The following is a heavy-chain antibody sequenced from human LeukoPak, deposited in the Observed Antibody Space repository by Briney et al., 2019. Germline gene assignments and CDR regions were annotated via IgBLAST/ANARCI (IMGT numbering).Heavy chain of an antibody. V-gene: IGHV4-34*01. Sequence: PSETLSLTCAVYGGSFSGYYWSWIRQPPGKGLEWIGEINHSGSTNYNRSLKSRVTISVDTSKNQFSLKLSSVTAADTAVYYCARSVWGSGSYSGSDYWGQGTLVTVSS. D-gene: IGHD3-10*01. CDR3: ARSVWGSGSYSGSDY. CDR2: INHSGST. J-gene: IGHJ4*02. CDR1: GGSFSGYY.